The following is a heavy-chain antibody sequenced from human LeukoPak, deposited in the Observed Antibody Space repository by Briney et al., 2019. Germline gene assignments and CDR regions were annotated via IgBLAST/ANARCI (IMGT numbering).Heavy chain of an antibody. CDR2: ISGSGGST. D-gene: IGHD5-18*01. J-gene: IGHJ4*02. V-gene: IGHV3-23*01. CDR1: GLAFSNFP. CDR3: AKDLGSYGLYKFDY. Sequence: GGSLRLSCAASGLAFSNFPMSSVRQAPGKGLELDSGISGSGGSTNYEDAVKGRLTISRDNPKNTLYLQMNSLRAEDTAVYYCAKDLGSYGLYKFDYWGQGTLVTVSS.